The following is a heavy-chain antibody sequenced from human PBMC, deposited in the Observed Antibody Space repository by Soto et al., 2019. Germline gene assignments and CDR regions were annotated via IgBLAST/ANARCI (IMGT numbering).Heavy chain of an antibody. V-gene: IGHV3-15*07. CDR3: TTGTALESSCYWSHYYYGMDV. CDR2: IKSKTDGGTT. Sequence: EVQLVESGGGLVKPGGSLRLSCAASGFTFSNAWMNWVRQAPGKGLEWVGRIKSKTDGGTTDYAAPVKGRFTISRDDSKNALYLQMNSLKTEDIAVYYCTTGTALESSCYWSHYYYGMDVWGQGTTVTVSS. J-gene: IGHJ6*02. CDR1: GFTFSNAW. D-gene: IGHD3-22*01.